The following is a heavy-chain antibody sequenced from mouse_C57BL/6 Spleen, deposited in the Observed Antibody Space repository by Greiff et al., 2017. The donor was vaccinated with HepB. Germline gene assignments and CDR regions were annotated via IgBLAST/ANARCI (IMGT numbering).Heavy chain of an antibody. Sequence: VQLQQSGAELAKPGASVKLSCKASGYTFTSYWMHWVKQRPGQGLEWIGYINPSSGYTKYNQKFKDKATLTAEKSSSTAYMQLSSLTYEDSAVYYCAEGGDGYHPDYWGQGTTLTVSS. J-gene: IGHJ2*01. D-gene: IGHD2-3*01. CDR1: GYTFTSYW. V-gene: IGHV1-7*01. CDR2: INPSSGYT. CDR3: AEGGDGYHPDY.